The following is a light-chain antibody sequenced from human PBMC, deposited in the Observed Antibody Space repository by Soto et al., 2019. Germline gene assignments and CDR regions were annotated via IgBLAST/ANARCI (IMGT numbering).Light chain of an antibody. Sequence: DIQMTQSPSTLPASVGAGVPIPCRASQNISVWLAWFQQRPGKAPRFLIYDASNLETGVSSRFSGSGSGTEFTLTIRSLQPDDFASYYCQQYDSSSPTFGQGTKLEIK. CDR1: QNISVW. J-gene: IGKJ2*01. CDR3: QQYDSSSPT. V-gene: IGKV1-5*01. CDR2: DAS.